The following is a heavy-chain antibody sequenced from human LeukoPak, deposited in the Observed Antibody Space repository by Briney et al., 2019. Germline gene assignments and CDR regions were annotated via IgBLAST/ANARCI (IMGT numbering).Heavy chain of an antibody. CDR3: ARDTLSSLWFPAGGFDP. D-gene: IGHD3-10*01. Sequence: SETLSLTCTVSGDSISSDYYWNWIRQPPGKGLEWIGTIHHSGSTNYNPSLKSRVTMSVDTSKNQFSLKLSSVTAADTAVYYCARDTLSSLWFPAGGFDPWGQGTLVTVSS. V-gene: IGHV4-38-2*02. J-gene: IGHJ5*02. CDR1: GDSISSDYY. CDR2: IHHSGST.